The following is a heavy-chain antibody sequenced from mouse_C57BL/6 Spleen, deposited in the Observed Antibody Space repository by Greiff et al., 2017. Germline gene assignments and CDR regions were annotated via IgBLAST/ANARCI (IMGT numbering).Heavy chain of an antibody. CDR1: GFTFSDYY. Sequence: EVQRVESGGGLVQPGGSLKLSCAASGFTFSDYYMYWVRQTPEKRLEWVAYISNGGGSTYYPDTVKGRFTISRDNAKNTLYLQMSRLKSEDTAMYYCARHGDSSGPYYAMDYWGQGTSVTVSS. CDR3: ARHGDSSGPYYAMDY. CDR2: ISNGGGST. J-gene: IGHJ4*01. D-gene: IGHD3-2*02. V-gene: IGHV5-12*01.